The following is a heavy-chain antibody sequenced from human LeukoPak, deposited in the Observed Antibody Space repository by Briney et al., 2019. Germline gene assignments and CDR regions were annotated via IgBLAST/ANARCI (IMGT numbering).Heavy chain of an antibody. CDR2: ISGSGGST. V-gene: IGHV3-21*04. D-gene: IGHD3-22*01. CDR3: AKDWYYDSSGYYYYYGMDV. J-gene: IGHJ6*02. Sequence: GGSLRLSCAASGFTFSSNSMNWVRQAPGKGLEWVSAISGSGGSTYYADSVKGRFTISRDNAKNSLYLQMNSLRAEDTALYYCAKDWYYDSSGYYYYYGMDVWGQGTTVTVSS. CDR1: GFTFSSNS.